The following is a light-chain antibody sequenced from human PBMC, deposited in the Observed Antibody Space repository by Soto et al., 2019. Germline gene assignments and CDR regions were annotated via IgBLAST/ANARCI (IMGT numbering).Light chain of an antibody. Sequence: VLTQSPATLSLSPGERATLSCGASQSVPRNYLAWYQQKPGLAPRLLIYDASTRATGIPDRFSGSGSGTDFTLTVSRLEPEDFAVYYCQQYATSPITFGQGTRLEIK. CDR1: QSVPRNY. CDR2: DAS. CDR3: QQYATSPIT. V-gene: IGKV3D-20*01. J-gene: IGKJ5*01.